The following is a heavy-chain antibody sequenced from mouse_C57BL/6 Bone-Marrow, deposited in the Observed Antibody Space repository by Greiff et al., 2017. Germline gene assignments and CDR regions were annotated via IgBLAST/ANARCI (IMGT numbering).Heavy chain of an antibody. J-gene: IGHJ3*01. D-gene: IGHD4-1*01. CDR1: GYTFTDYY. Sequence: VQLQQSGPVLVKPGASVKMSCKASGYTFTDYYMNWVKQSHGKSLEWIGVINPYNGGTSYNQKFKGKATLTVDKSSSTAYMELNSLTSEDSAVYYCARVNWVWFAYWGQGTLVTVSA. CDR3: ARVNWVWFAY. CDR2: INPYNGGT. V-gene: IGHV1-19*01.